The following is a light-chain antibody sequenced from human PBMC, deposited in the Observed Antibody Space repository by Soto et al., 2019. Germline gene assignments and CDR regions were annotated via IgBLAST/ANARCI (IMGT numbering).Light chain of an antibody. CDR1: QSVSSSY. CDR3: QQRSNWPPSIT. Sequence: VLAQSSITLSLSPGARSTLCCRAGQSVSSSYLAWYQQKPGKAPRLLIYGASNRATGIPARFSGSGSGTDFTLNISSLEPEHFAVYYCQQRSNWPPSITFGQGTRLEI. CDR2: GAS. J-gene: IGKJ5*01. V-gene: IGKV3-11*01.